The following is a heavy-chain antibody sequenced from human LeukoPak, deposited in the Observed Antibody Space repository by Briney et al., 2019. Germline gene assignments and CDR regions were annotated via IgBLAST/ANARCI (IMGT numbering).Heavy chain of an antibody. Sequence: GGSLRLSCAASGFTSSNYAMHWVRQAPGKGLEWVAFISSDESDKYYADSVKGRFTISRDNSKNTLYLQMSSLRAEDTAVYYCVKDRAYCSGGSCYPDAFDIWGQGTMVTVSS. D-gene: IGHD2-15*01. CDR2: ISSDESDK. J-gene: IGHJ3*02. V-gene: IGHV3-30*14. CDR3: VKDRAYCSGGSCYPDAFDI. CDR1: GFTSSNYA.